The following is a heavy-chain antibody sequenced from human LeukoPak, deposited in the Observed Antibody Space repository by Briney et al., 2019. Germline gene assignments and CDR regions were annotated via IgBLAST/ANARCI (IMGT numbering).Heavy chain of an antibody. V-gene: IGHV3-9*01. CDR3: AKDVTPNCGGDCPFDY. CDR1: GSTFSNSA. CDR2: ISWNSGSI. J-gene: IGHJ4*02. Sequence: GGSLRLSCAASGSTFSNSAMTWVRQAPGKGLGWVSGISWNSGSIGYADSVKGRFTISRDNAKNSLYLQMNSLRAEDTALYYCAKDVTPNCGGDCPFDYWGQGTLVTVSS. D-gene: IGHD2-21*02.